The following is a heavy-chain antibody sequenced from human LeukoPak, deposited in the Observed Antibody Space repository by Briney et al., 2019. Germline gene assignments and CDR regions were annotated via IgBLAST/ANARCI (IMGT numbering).Heavy chain of an antibody. D-gene: IGHD1-1*01. J-gene: IGHJ3*02. Sequence: GGSLRLSCAASGFTVSSNYMSWVRQAPGKGLEWVAFIRYDESNKYYADSVKGRFTISRDNSKNTLYLQMNSLRAEDTAVYYCAREGRRERAFDIWGQGTMVTVSS. CDR2: IRYDESNK. CDR3: AREGRRERAFDI. CDR1: GFTVSSNY. V-gene: IGHV3-30*02.